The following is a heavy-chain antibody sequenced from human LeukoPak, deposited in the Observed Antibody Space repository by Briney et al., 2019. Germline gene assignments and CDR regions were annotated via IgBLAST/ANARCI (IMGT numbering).Heavy chain of an antibody. CDR1: GFTFSSYA. Sequence: PGGSPRLSCAASGFTFSSYAMSWVRQAPGKGLEWVSAISGSGGSTYYADSVKGRFTISRDNSKNTLYLQMNSLRAEDTAVYYCAKSSIAARAPFDYWGQGTLVTVSS. V-gene: IGHV3-23*01. CDR3: AKSSIAARAPFDY. J-gene: IGHJ4*02. CDR2: ISGSGGST. D-gene: IGHD6-6*01.